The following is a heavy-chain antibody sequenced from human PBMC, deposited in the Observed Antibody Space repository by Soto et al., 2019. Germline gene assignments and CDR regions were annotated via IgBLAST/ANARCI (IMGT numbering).Heavy chain of an antibody. D-gene: IGHD3-16*02. J-gene: IGHJ4*02. Sequence: ASVKVSCKASGYTFTSYDINWVRQATGQGLEWMGWMNPNSGNTGYAQKFQGRVTMTRNTSISTAYMELSSLRSEDTAVYYCARGLRIMITFGGVIVNDYWGQGTLVTVSS. V-gene: IGHV1-8*01. CDR3: ARGLRIMITFGGVIVNDY. CDR1: GYTFTSYD. CDR2: MNPNSGNT.